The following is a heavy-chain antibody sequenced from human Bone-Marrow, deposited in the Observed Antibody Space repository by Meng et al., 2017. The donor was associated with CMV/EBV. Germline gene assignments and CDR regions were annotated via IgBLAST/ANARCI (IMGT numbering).Heavy chain of an antibody. CDR3: AKDRSAYGYVEAGFDY. D-gene: IGHD5-18*01. V-gene: IGHV3-23*01. Sequence: GGSLRLSCAASGFTFSSYAMSWVRQAPGKGLEWVSSISSSSSYIYYADSVKGRFTISRDNSKNTLYLQMNSLRAEDTAVYYCAKDRSAYGYVEAGFDYWGQGTLVTVSS. CDR2: ISSSSSYI. CDR1: GFTFSSYA. J-gene: IGHJ4*02.